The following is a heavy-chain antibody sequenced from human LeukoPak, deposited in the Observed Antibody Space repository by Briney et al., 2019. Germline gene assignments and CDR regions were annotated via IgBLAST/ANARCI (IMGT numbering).Heavy chain of an antibody. CDR2: ISSTSSTI. Sequence: GGSLRLSCAASGFTFNSYSMNWVRQAPGKGLEWVSYISSTSSTIYYTESVKGRFTISRDNAKKSVFLQMNSLRADDTAVYYCASEAPLWRSGTPREAFDIWGQGTMVSVSS. J-gene: IGHJ3*02. D-gene: IGHD3-3*01. CDR1: GFTFNSYS. CDR3: ASEAPLWRSGTPREAFDI. V-gene: IGHV3-48*04.